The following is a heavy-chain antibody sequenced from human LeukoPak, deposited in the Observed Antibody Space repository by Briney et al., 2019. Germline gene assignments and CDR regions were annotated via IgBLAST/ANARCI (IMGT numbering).Heavy chain of an antibody. CDR1: VYTFTSYG. CDR3: ARDRFLGTPYGMDV. Sequence: SVKVFCKASVYTFTSYGISGVRQASGQGLEGMGWISVYNGNTNYTQKLQGRVTMTTDTSTSTAYMELRSLRSDDTAVYYCARDRFLGTPYGMDVWGQGTTVTVSS. D-gene: IGHD2/OR15-2a*01. V-gene: IGHV1-18*01. CDR2: ISVYNGNT. J-gene: IGHJ6*02.